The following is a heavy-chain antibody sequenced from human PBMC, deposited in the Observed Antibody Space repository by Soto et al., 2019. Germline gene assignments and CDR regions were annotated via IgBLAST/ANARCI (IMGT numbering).Heavy chain of an antibody. Sequence: TLSLTCTVSGGAILNGGHSLTWIRQHPGKGLEWIGRIFFSGNTHYNPALKSRLTFSLDTAKNQFSLKLTSVTAADTAIYYCARDNYGGMLDLWGPGELAPVSS. CDR3: ARDNYGGMLDL. D-gene: IGHD4-17*01. J-gene: IGHJ4*02. CDR2: IFFSGNT. CDR1: GGAILNGGHS. V-gene: IGHV4-31*03.